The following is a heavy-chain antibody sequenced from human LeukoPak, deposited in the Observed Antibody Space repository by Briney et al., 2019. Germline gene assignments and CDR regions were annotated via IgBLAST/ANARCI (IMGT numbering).Heavy chain of an antibody. V-gene: IGHV3-43D*03. CDR2: ISWDGGST. CDR1: GFTFDDYA. J-gene: IGHJ6*03. D-gene: IGHD7-27*01. CDR3: AKAHRPGDYYYYMDV. Sequence: GGSLRLSCAASGFTFDDYAMHWVRQAPGKGLEWVSLISWDGGSTYYADSVKGRFTISRDNSKNSLYLQMNSLRAEDTALYYCAKAHRPGDYYYYMDVWGKGTTVTVSS.